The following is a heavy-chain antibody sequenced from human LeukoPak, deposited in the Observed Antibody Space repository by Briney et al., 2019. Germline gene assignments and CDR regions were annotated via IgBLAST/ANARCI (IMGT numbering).Heavy chain of an antibody. V-gene: IGHV4-39*01. Sequence: SETLSLTCTVSGGSISSSTYYWVWIRPPPGKGLEWIGAMYYTGTTYYNPSLRSRVTISVDTSKNQFSLKLSSVTAADTALYYCASAPRQGSIGSLDYWGQGTLVTVSS. CDR2: MYYTGTT. D-gene: IGHD3-10*01. CDR1: GGSISSSTYY. J-gene: IGHJ4*02. CDR3: ASAPRQGSIGSLDY.